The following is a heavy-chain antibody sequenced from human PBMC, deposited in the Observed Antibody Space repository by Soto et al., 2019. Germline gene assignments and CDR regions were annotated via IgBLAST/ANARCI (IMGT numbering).Heavy chain of an antibody. J-gene: IGHJ6*02. CDR2: IYYSGET. CDR1: GDSISRYY. V-gene: IGHV4-59*01. CDR3: VRDQGGEFLKGSGMDV. D-gene: IGHD3-10*01. Sequence: QVQLQESGPGLVKPSETLSLTCTVSGDSISRYYWSWIRLSPGKGLEWIGYIYYSGETNYNPSVKSRFTISVDRTKNQFSLKLSSVTAADTAVYYCVRDQGGEFLKGSGMDVWGQGTTVTVSS.